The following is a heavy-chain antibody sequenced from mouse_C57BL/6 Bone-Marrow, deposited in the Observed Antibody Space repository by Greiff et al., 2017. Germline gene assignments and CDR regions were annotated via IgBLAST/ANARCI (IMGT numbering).Heavy chain of an antibody. Sequence: EVQLMESGAELVRPGASVKLSCTASGFNIKDDYMHWVKQRPEQGLEWIGWIDPENGDTEYASKFQGKATITADTSSNTAYLQLSSLTSEDTAVYYCSTSCLGCYDGWGTGTTVTVSA. CDR3: STSCLGCYDG. D-gene: IGHD6-1*01. J-gene: IGHJ1*03. CDR1: GFNIKDDY. V-gene: IGHV14-4*01. CDR2: IDPENGDT.